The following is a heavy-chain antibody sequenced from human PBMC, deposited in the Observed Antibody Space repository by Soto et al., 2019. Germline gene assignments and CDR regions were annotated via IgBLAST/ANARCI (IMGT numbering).Heavy chain of an antibody. CDR2: ISYDGSNK. D-gene: IGHD6-19*01. J-gene: IGHJ4*02. CDR1: GFTFSSYG. CDR3: ASRPPQWLVDY. V-gene: IGHV3-30*03. Sequence: QVQLVESGGGVVQPGRSLRLSCAASGFTFSSYGMHWVRQAPGKGLEWVAVISYDGSNKYYADSVKGRFTISRDNSKNTLDLQMNSRRAEDTAVYYCASRPPQWLVDYWGQGTLVTVSS.